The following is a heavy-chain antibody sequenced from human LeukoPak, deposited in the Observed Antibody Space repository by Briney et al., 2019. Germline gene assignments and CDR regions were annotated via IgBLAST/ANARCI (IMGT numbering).Heavy chain of an antibody. J-gene: IGHJ4*02. CDR1: GFTFRNHW. V-gene: IGHV3-7*03. D-gene: IGHD3-22*01. Sequence: GGSLRLSCAASGFTFRNHWMNWVRQAPGKGPEWVANIKDDGSEKYYVDPVKGRFTISRDNAKNSLFLQMNSLRAEDTAVYYCVKDDRLWGQGTLVTVSS. CDR3: VKDDRL. CDR2: IKDDGSEK.